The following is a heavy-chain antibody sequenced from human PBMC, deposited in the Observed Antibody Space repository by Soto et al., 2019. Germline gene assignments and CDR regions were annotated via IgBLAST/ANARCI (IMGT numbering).Heavy chain of an antibody. CDR3: ARAHYYDSSGYYALDY. CDR2: IYYSGST. Sequence: KPSETLSLTCTVSGGSISSYYWSWIRQPPEKGLEWIGYIYYSGSTNYNPSLKSRVTISVDTSKNQFSLKLSSVTAADTAVYYCARAHYYDSSGYYALDYWGQGTLVTVSS. CDR1: GGSISSYY. D-gene: IGHD3-22*01. J-gene: IGHJ4*02. V-gene: IGHV4-59*01.